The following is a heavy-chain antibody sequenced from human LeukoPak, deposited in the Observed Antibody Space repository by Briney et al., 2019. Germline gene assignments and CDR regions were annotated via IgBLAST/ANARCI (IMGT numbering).Heavy chain of an antibody. V-gene: IGHV3-30-3*01. J-gene: IGHJ6*02. CDR3: ARGGAAAGRSYYYYGMDV. CDR1: AFTFSNYA. Sequence: GGSLSLSCAASAFTFSNYAMQWVRQPPGKGLESLAFISYDGTNKYYADSVKGRFTISRDNSKDTLWLQMDSLRAEDTAVYYCARGGAAAGRSYYYYGMDVWGQGTTVTVSS. D-gene: IGHD6-13*01. CDR2: ISYDGTNK.